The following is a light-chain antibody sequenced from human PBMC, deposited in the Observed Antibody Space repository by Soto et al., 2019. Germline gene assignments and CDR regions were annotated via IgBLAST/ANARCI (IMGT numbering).Light chain of an antibody. Sequence: DIQMTQSPSTLSASVGDRVTITCRASQSISSWLAWYQQKPGQAPKLLNYKASTLQSGVPTRFSGSGSGTEFTLAISSLQPDDSATYYCQQYNDNWTLGQGTKVDIK. CDR2: KAS. CDR1: QSISSW. CDR3: QQYNDNWT. V-gene: IGKV1-5*03. J-gene: IGKJ1*01.